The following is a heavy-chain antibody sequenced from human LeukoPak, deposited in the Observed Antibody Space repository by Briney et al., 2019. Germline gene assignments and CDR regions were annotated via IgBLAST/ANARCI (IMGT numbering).Heavy chain of an antibody. J-gene: IGHJ3*02. CDR3: ARGRDFWSGYNDAFDI. D-gene: IGHD3-3*01. Sequence: GGSLRLSCAASGFTFSNYWMHWVRQAPGKGLVWVSRINTDGSSTSYADSVKGRFTISRDNAKNTLYLQMNSLRAEDTAVYYCARGRDFWSGYNDAFDIWGQGTMVTVSS. CDR2: INTDGSST. CDR1: GFTFSNYW. V-gene: IGHV3-74*01.